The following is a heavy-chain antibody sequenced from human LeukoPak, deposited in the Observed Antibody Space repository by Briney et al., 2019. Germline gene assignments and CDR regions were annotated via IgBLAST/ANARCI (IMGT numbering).Heavy chain of an antibody. CDR3: ARAPSRGSWLGTIDS. D-gene: IGHD6-13*01. V-gene: IGHV1-18*01. J-gene: IGHJ4*02. CDR2: ISTYHGNT. CDR1: GYTFTDYG. Sequence: ASVKVSCKASGYTFTDYGISWVRQAPGQGLEWMGWISTYHGNTNYAQKLQGRVTMTTDTSTSTAYMELRSLRSDDTAVYFCARAPSRGSWLGTIDSWGQGTLVTVSS.